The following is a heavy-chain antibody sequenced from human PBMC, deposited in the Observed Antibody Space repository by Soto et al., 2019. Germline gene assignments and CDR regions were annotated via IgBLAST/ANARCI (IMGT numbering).Heavy chain of an antibody. J-gene: IGHJ5*02. CDR3: ASSPGWRRRWFDP. D-gene: IGHD2-15*01. CDR2: INHSGST. Sequence: SETLSLTCAVYGGSFSCYYWSWIRQPPGKGLEWIGEINHSGSTNYNPSLKSRVTISVDTSKNQFSLKLSSVTAADTAVYYCASSPGWRRRWFDPWGQGTLVTVSS. CDR1: GGSFSCYY. V-gene: IGHV4-34*01.